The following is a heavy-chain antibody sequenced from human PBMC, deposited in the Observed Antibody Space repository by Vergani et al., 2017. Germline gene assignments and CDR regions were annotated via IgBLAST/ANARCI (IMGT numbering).Heavy chain of an antibody. J-gene: IGHJ4*02. CDR3: ADLYGDDGWSPF. V-gene: IGHV3-23*01. Sequence: EVQLLESGGGSAQPGESLRLSCVASGSPFTAHGLNWARQAPGKGLEWVSGISGQNFRTHYADPGKGRFTISRDDSKNTVYLQINSLRAEDTAFYYGADLYGDDGWSPFWGQGTLVTVSS. CDR1: GSPFTAHG. D-gene: IGHD2-21*01. CDR2: ISGQNFRT.